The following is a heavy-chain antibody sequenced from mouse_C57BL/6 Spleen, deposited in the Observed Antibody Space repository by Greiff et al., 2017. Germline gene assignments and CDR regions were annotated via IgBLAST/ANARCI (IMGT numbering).Heavy chain of an antibody. CDR2: IWSGGST. CDR1: GFSLTSYG. Sequence: VQVVESGPGLVQPSQSLSITCTVSGFSLTSYGVHWVRQSPGKGLEWLGVIWSGGSTDYNAAFISRLSISKDNSKSQVFFKMNSLQADDTAIYYCARNHSNYGYFDVWGTGTTVTVSS. D-gene: IGHD2-5*01. CDR3: ARNHSNYGYFDV. J-gene: IGHJ1*03. V-gene: IGHV2-2*01.